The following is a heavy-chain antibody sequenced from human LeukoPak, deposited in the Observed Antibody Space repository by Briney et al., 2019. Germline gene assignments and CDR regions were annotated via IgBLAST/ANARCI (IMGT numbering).Heavy chain of an antibody. CDR3: ARTADRRWHFDY. CDR2: LYPDGST. Sequence: GGSLRLSCAASGFTFSSYEMNWVRQAPGKGLEWVSVLYPDGSTYYAGSVKGRFTISRHNSKNTLFLLMNSLRPEDTAVYFCARTADRRWHFDYWGQGTLVTVSS. CDR1: GFTFSSYE. J-gene: IGHJ4*02. D-gene: IGHD2-21*02. V-gene: IGHV3-53*04.